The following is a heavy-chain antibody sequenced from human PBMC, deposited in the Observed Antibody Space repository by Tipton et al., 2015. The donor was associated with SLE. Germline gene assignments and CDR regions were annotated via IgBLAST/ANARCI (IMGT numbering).Heavy chain of an antibody. CDR2: IYHSGST. CDR1: GGSINSSNW. J-gene: IGHJ3*01. D-gene: IGHD3-22*01. V-gene: IGHV4-4*02. Sequence: TLSLTCVVSGGSINSSNWWSWVRQPPGKGLEWIGSIYHSGSTYYNPSLKSRVTISVDTSKNQFSLKLSSVTAADTAVYYCATVDYFDSGDAFDFWGHGSMVTVSS. CDR3: ATVDYFDSGDAFDF.